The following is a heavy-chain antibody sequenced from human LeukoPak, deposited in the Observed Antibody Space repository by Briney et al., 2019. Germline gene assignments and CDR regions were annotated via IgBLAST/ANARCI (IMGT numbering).Heavy chain of an antibody. D-gene: IGHD1-26*01. CDR3: ARMYSGTSYYFDY. CDR1: GGSISSHY. J-gene: IGHJ4*02. CDR2: FSYSGST. Sequence: SETLSLTCTVSGGSISSHYWIWIRQPPAKGLEWMGFFSYSGSTKYNPSLKSRVTMSVDTSKNQFSLKLSSVTAADTAVYYCARMYSGTSYYFDYWGQGTLVTVSS. V-gene: IGHV4-59*11.